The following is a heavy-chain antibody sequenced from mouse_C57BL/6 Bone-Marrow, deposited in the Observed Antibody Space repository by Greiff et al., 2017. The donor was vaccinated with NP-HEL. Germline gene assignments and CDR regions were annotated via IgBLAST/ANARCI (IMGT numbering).Heavy chain of an antibody. CDR1: FYSITSGYY. CDR3: ARDGYPDY. J-gene: IGHJ2*01. CDR2: ISYDGRN. V-gene: IGHV3-6*01. Sequence: LMASVPCLVPPSQSLSLTCSFSFYSITSGYYWYCIRQFPGNKLEWMGYISYDGRNNYNPSLKNRISITRDTSKNQFFLKLNSVTTEDTATYYCARDGYPDYWGQGTTLTVSS. D-gene: IGHD2-2*01.